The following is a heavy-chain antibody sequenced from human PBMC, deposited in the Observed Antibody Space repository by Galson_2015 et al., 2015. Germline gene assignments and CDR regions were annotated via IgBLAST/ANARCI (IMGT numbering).Heavy chain of an antibody. J-gene: IGHJ5*02. CDR3: ARATPSSGWYGCWFDP. CDR1: GGSISISNW. D-gene: IGHD6-19*01. Sequence: ETLSVTCAVSGGSISISNWWSWVRQPPGQGLEWIGEIHHSGSTNYTASLRSQVTISVDESKKQFSLKLSSVTAADTAVYYCARATPSSGWYGCWFDPWGQGTLVTVSS. CDR2: IHHSGST. V-gene: IGHV4-4*02.